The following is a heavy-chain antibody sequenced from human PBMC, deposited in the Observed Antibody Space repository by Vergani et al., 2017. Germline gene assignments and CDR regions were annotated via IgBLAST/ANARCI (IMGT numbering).Heavy chain of an antibody. J-gene: IGHJ3*01. D-gene: IGHD2-15*01. Sequence: QVQLQESGPRLVKPSETLSLICSVSGYSISSGYFWGWIRQSPGKGLEWLGTIDRTGRTHLSPSLKSRLTISVDTTKKQFSLRLTSATAADAAVYFCARGGMSPGAIDPKNAFHVWGQGTRVSV. CDR2: IDRTGRT. CDR1: GYSISSGYF. CDR3: ARGGMSPGAIDPKNAFHV. V-gene: IGHV4-38-2*02.